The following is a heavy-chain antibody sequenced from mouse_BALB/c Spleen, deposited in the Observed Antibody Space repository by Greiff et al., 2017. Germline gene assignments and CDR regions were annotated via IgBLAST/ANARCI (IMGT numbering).Heavy chain of an antibody. J-gene: IGHJ1*01. Sequence: DVQLVESGGGLVKPGGSLKLSCAASGFAFSSYDMSWVRQTPEKRLEWVAYISSGGGSTYYPDTVKGRFTISRDNAKNTLYLQMSSLKSEDTAMYYCARLLLRLRYFDVWGAGTTVTVSS. D-gene: IGHD1-2*01. V-gene: IGHV5-12-1*01. CDR2: ISSGGGST. CDR1: GFAFSSYD. CDR3: ARLLLRLRYFDV.